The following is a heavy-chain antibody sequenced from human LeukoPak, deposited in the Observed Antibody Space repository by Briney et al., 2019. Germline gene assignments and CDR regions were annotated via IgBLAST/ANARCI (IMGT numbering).Heavy chain of an antibody. CDR3: ARAAYDSTGYLTL. CDR1: GFTFSSYG. V-gene: IGHV3-33*01. J-gene: IGHJ4*02. D-gene: IGHD3-22*01. Sequence: GSLRLSCAASGFTFSSYGMHWVRQAAGKGLEWVAVIWYDGTNKYYADSVKGRFTISRDNSKNTLYLQMNSLRVEDTAVYYCARAAYDSTGYLTLWGQGTPVTVSS. CDR2: IWYDGTNK.